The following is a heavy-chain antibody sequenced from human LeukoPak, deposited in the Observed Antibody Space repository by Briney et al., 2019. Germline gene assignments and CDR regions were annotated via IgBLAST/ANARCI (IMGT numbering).Heavy chain of an antibody. CDR3: ASFGISWRSSY. CDR2: ISATGDNS. D-gene: IGHD2-21*01. V-gene: IGHV3-23*01. Sequence: GGSLRLSCAASGFTFSNFAMGWVRQAPGKGLEWVSGISATGDNSYYTDSVKGRFTISRDNVNNMLYLHMNSLRAEDTAVYYCASFGISWRSSYWGQGALVTVSS. CDR1: GFTFSNFA. J-gene: IGHJ4*02.